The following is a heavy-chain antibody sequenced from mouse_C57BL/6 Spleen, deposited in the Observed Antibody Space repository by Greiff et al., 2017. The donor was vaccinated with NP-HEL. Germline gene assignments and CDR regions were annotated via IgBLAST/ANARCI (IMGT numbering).Heavy chain of an antibody. CDR1: GYTFTSYW. CDR2: IHPSDSDT. D-gene: IGHD1-1*01. J-gene: IGHJ2*01. Sequence: QVQLQQPGAELVKPGASVKVSCKASGYTFTSYWMHWVKQRPGQGLEWIGRIHPSDSDTNYNQKFKGKAKLTVAKSSSTAYMQLSSLTSEDSAVYYCAIHYYGSSYGGFDYWGQGTTLTVSS. V-gene: IGHV1-74*01. CDR3: AIHYYGSSYGGFDY.